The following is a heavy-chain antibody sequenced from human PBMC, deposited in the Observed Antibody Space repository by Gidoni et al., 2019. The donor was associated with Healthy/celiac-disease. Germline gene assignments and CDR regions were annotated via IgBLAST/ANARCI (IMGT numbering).Heavy chain of an antibody. CDR2: IIPIFGTA. D-gene: IGHD2-2*01. CDR3: ARGDIVVVPAAMTRGYYFDY. Sequence: QVQLVQSGAEVTKPGSSVKVSCKASGGTFSSYAISWVRQAPGQGLEWMGGIIPIFGTANYAQKFQGRVTITADESTSTAYMELSSLRSEDTAVYYCARGDIVVVPAAMTRGYYFDYWGQGTLVTVSS. CDR1: GGTFSSYA. J-gene: IGHJ4*02. V-gene: IGHV1-69*01.